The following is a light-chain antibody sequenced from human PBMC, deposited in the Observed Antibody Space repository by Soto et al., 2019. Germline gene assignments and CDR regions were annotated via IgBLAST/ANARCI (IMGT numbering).Light chain of an antibody. V-gene: IGKV1-39*01. CDR1: QSIMNH. CDR3: QQTYNIPRT. J-gene: IGKJ4*01. CDR2: TAS. Sequence: DIQMTQSPSSLSASVGDRVTITCRASQSIMNHLNWYQHKSGKAPRLLIYTASSLHSGVPPRFSGSGSGKDFNMTINSLQAEEYATYYCQQTYNIPRTFGRGTKVEIX.